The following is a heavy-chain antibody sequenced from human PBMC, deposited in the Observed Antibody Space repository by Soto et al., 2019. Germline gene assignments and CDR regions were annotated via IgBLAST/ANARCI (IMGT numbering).Heavy chain of an antibody. D-gene: IGHD6-13*01. CDR3: ARRLSYGVAGPGTLFEF. V-gene: IGHV4-39*01. CDR1: DDSSSTSGYS. CDR2: IHYSGRT. Sequence: SETLSLTCTVSDDSSSTSGYSWGWIRQPPGRGLEWIGRIHYSGRTSYSPSLRSRVTISVDTSESQFSLRLNSVTAADTAVYYCARRLSYGVAGPGTLFEFWGQGTLVTVSS. J-gene: IGHJ4*02.